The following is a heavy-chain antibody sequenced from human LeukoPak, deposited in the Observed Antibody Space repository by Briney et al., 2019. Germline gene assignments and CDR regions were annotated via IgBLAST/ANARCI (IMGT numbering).Heavy chain of an antibody. Sequence: QPGGSLRLSCAASGFTFSSYDMHWVRHATGKGLEWVSAIGSAGDTYYPGSVKGRFTISRENAKSSLYLQMNSLRAEDTAVYYCARVGYGSGSPYFDYWGQGTLVTVSS. D-gene: IGHD3-10*01. CDR1: GFTFSSYD. V-gene: IGHV3-13*01. J-gene: IGHJ4*02. CDR3: ARVGYGSGSPYFDY. CDR2: IGSAGDT.